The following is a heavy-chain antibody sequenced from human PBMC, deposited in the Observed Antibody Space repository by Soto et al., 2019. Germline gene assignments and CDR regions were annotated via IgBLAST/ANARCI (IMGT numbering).Heavy chain of an antibody. Sequence: EVQLVESGGGLVQPGESLTLSCAASGFTFSHHWMSWVRQAPGEGLEWVANIKQDGTEQYYVDSVKGRFTISRDNAKNSLYLQMSSLRAEDTAIYYCATLDIVVVPASRGPFDYWGQGTLVTVSS. D-gene: IGHD2-2*03. J-gene: IGHJ4*02. CDR2: IKQDGTEQ. CDR3: ATLDIVVVPASRGPFDY. V-gene: IGHV3-7*01. CDR1: GFTFSHHW.